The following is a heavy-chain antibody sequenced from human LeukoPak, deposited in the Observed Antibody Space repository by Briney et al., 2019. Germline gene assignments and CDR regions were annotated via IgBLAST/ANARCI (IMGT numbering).Heavy chain of an antibody. CDR2: IYYSGST. J-gene: IGHJ6*02. D-gene: IGHD3-22*01. CDR3: ARTMILVVSSYYYYGMDV. Sequence: SETLSLTCTVSGGSIGSSSYYWGWIRQPPGKGLEWIGYIYYSGSTYYNPSLKSRVTISIDTSKNQFSLRLSSVTAADTAVYYCARTMILVVSSYYYYGMDVWGQGTTVTVSS. V-gene: IGHV4-30-4*08. CDR1: GGSIGSSSYY.